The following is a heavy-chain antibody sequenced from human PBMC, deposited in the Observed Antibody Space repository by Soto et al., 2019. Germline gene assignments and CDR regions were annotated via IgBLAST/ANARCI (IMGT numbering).Heavy chain of an antibody. D-gene: IGHD3-22*01. CDR3: AKGTMIVVIKAWFDP. CDR2: ISGSGGST. V-gene: IGHV3-23*01. Sequence: GGSLRLSCAASGFTFSSYAMSWVRQAPGKGLEWVSAISGSGGSTYYADSVKGRFTISRDNSKNTLYLQMNSLRAEDTAVYYCAKGTMIVVIKAWFDPWGQGTLVTVAS. CDR1: GFTFSSYA. J-gene: IGHJ5*02.